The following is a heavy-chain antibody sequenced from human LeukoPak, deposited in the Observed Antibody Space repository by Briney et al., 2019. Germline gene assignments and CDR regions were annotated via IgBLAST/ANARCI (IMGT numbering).Heavy chain of an antibody. D-gene: IGHD3-10*01. J-gene: IGHJ4*02. CDR1: GGSISSSNW. CDR2: IYHSGST. Sequence: SGTLSLTCAVSGGSISSSNWWSWVRQPPGKGLEWIGEIYHSGSTNYNPSLKSRVIISVDTSKNQFSLKLSSVTAADTAVYYCARPSYGSGSSLTYWGQGTLVTVSS. V-gene: IGHV4-4*02. CDR3: ARPSYGSGSSLTY.